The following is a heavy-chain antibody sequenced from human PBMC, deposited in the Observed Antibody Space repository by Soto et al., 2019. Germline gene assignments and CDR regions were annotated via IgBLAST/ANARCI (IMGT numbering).Heavy chain of an antibody. CDR3: ARQGSNGAYYYYGMDV. D-gene: IGHD3-16*01. Sequence: LGESLKISCKGSGYSFTSYWISWVRQMPGKGLEWMGIIYPGDSDARYSPSFEGQVTISADKSNSTAYLQWSSLKASDTAMYYCARQGSNGAYYYYGMDVWGQGTTVTVSS. CDR2: IYPGDSDA. CDR1: GYSFTSYW. V-gene: IGHV5-51*01. J-gene: IGHJ6*02.